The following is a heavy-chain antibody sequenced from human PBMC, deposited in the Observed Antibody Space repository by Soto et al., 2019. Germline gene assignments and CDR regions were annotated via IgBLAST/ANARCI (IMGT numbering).Heavy chain of an antibody. J-gene: IGHJ4*02. V-gene: IGHV4-31*03. CDR1: GGSISSGGYY. D-gene: IGHD3-9*01. Sequence: QVQLQESGPGLVKPSQTLSLTCTVSGGSISSGGYYWSWIRQHPGKGLEWIGYIYYSGSTYYNPSLMSRVTISVDPSKNQFSLKLSSVTAADTAVYYCARGRYFDWLEVDSWGQGTLVTVSS. CDR3: ARGRYFDWLEVDS. CDR2: IYYSGST.